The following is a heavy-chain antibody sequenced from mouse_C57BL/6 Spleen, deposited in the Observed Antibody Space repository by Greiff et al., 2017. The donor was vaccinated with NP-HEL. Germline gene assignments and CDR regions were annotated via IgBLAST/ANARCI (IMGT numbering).Heavy chain of an antibody. CDR2: ILPASGST. CDR3: SWHYDYDWFAD. Sequence: VHLVESGAELMKPGASVKLSCKATGYTFTGYWIEWVKQRPGHGLEWIGEILPASGSTNYNQKFKGKATFTADTSSNTAYMQLSSLTTEDSAISYCSWHYDYDWFADWGQGTLVTVSA. D-gene: IGHD2-4*01. J-gene: IGHJ3*01. V-gene: IGHV1-9*01. CDR1: GYTFTGYW.